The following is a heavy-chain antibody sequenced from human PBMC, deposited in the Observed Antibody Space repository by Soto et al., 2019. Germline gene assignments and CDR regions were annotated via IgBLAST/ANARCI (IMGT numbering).Heavy chain of an antibody. CDR1: GGSISSGGYY. CDR3: ARVLRGRHGDWFDP. J-gene: IGHJ5*02. CDR2: IYYSGST. D-gene: IGHD4-17*01. V-gene: IGHV4-31*03. Sequence: SETLSLTCTVSGGSISSGGYYWSWIRQHPGKGLEWIGYIYYSGSTYYNPSLKSRVTISVDTSKNQFSLKLSSVTAADTAVYYCARVLRGRHGDWFDPWGQGTLVTVSS.